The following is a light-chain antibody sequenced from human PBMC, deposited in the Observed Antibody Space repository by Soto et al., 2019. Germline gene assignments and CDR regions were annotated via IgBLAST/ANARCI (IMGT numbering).Light chain of an antibody. J-gene: IGKJ5*01. CDR1: QSVSSNY. CDR3: QRYGSSPLIT. V-gene: IGKV3-20*01. Sequence: FVLTQSPGTLSLSPGERASLSCRASQSVSSNYLAWYQQKSGQAPSLLIYDVSRRATGIPERFSGSGSGTDFTLTISRLEPEDFAVYFCQRYGSSPLITFGQGTRLEI. CDR2: DVS.